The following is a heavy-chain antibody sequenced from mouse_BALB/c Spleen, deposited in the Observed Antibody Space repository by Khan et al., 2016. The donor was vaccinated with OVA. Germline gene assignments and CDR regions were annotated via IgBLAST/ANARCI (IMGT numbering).Heavy chain of an antibody. CDR1: GFTFSNYA. CDR2: ISSGDST. V-gene: IGHV5-6-5*01. Sequence: EVKLVESGGGLVKPGGSLKLSCAASGFTFSNYAMSWVRQSPEKRLEWVASISSGDSTYYPDSVKGRFTISRDNARNILYLQMSSLRSEDTAMDYCARDYWFAYWGQGTLVTVSA. CDR3: ARDYWFAY. J-gene: IGHJ3*01.